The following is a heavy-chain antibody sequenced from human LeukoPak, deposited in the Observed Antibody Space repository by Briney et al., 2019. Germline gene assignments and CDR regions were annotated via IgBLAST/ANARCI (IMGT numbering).Heavy chain of an antibody. CDR1: GFTFSNFG. CDR3: VKEIHAFGGFDY. D-gene: IGHD3-10*01. Sequence: GNSLRLSCVVSGFTFSNFGMHWVRQAPGKGLEWVAGISNNGNRQSYGDSVKGRFTISRDNSKNTLFLQMNSLRVGDTAVYYCVKEIHAFGGFDYWGQGTLVTVSS. CDR2: ISNNGNRQ. V-gene: IGHV3-30*18. J-gene: IGHJ4*02.